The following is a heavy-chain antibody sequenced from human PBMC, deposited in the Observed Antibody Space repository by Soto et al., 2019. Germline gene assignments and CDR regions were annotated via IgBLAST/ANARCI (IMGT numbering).Heavy chain of an antibody. J-gene: IGHJ2*01. CDR1: EFTFSDYY. V-gene: IGHV3-72*01. CDR2: TRNKANSFTT. CDR3: ARNNGLNRYFDL. D-gene: IGHD1-20*01. Sequence: GGSLRLSCAATEFTFSDYYMDWVRQAPGKGLEWVGRTRNKANSFTTEYAASVKGRFTILRDDSENSLSLQMNSLKTEDTAVYYCARNNGLNRYFDLWGRCTLVT.